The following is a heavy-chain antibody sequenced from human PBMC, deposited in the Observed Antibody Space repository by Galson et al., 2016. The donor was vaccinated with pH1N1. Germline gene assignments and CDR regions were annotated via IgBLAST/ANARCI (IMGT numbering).Heavy chain of an antibody. V-gene: IGHV4-59*08. CDR3: ARHGGLPHVALLYPIDD. Sequence: SETLSLTCAISGGSISRSNWCWVRQSPGKGLEWIANICHTGNTYYNPYLRGRVAISIDTSRNQFSLRLSSVTAADTAVYYCARHGGLPHVALLYPIDDWGQGTLVTVSS. CDR2: ICHTGNT. J-gene: IGHJ4*02. D-gene: IGHD3-3*01. CDR1: GGSISRSN.